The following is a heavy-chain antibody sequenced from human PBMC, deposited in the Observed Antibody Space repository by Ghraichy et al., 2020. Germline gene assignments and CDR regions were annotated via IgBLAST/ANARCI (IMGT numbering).Heavy chain of an antibody. CDR1: GFSLSTSGMC. J-gene: IGHJ3*02. CDR2: IDWDDDK. V-gene: IGHV2-70*11. D-gene: IGHD6-13*01. CDR3: ARIKSGYSSSWDAFDI. Sequence: SGPTLVKPTQTLTLTCTFSGFSLSTSGMCVSWIRQPPGKALEWLARIDWDDDKYYSTSLKTRLTISKDTSKNQVVLTMTNMDPVDTATYYCARIKSGYSSSWDAFDIWGQGTMVTVSS.